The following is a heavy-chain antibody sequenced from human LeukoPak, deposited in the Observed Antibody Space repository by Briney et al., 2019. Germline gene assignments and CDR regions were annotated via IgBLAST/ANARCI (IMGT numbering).Heavy chain of an antibody. CDR1: GGTFSSYA. Sequence: ASVTVSCMASGGTFSSYAVSWVRQAPGQGLEWIGGIIPIFATPDYAQNFRGRVSITTEESTSTAYMELSSLRSEDTALYYCARGPLYYDLSTGYPPSEMYYFDYWCQGTLVTVSS. D-gene: IGHD3-9*01. CDR3: ARGPLYYDLSTGYPPSEMYYFDY. V-gene: IGHV1-69*05. CDR2: IIPIFATP. J-gene: IGHJ4*02.